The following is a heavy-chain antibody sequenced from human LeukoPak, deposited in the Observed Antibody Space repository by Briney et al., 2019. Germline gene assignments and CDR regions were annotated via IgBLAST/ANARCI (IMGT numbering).Heavy chain of an antibody. Sequence: GGSLRLSCAASKFTFSDYYMSWIRQAPGKGLEWVSYISSSGSTIFYADSVKGRFTISRDDAKNSLYLQMNSLRAEDTAVYYCARDSVYFYYYMDVWGKGTTVTVSS. CDR1: KFTFSDYY. CDR3: ARDSVYFYYYMDV. V-gene: IGHV3-11*04. J-gene: IGHJ6*03. CDR2: ISSSGSTI. D-gene: IGHD3-10*01.